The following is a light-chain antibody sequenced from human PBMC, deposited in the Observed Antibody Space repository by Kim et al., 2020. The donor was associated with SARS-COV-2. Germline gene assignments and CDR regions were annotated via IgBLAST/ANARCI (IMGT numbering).Light chain of an antibody. CDR1: SLRRSY. V-gene: IGLV3-19*01. J-gene: IGLJ3*02. CDR2: STN. Sequence: GQKVTSTCQGDSLRRSYASWYQQKPGQAPVLVIYSTNNRPSGMPYRFSGSDSGNTASLNITGAQAEDEADYYCNSRDSSGNHLVFGGGTKLTVL. CDR3: NSRDSSGNHLV.